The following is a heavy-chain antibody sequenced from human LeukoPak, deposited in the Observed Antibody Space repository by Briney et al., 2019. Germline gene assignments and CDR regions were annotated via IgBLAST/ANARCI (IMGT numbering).Heavy chain of an antibody. V-gene: IGHV3-30*02. CDR2: IRYDGSNE. J-gene: IGHJ4*02. Sequence: PGGSLRLSCAAPGFTFSTYGMHWVRQAPGKGPEWVAFIRYDGSNEYYADAVKGRFTISKDNSNNTLYLQMNSLRSEDTAMYYCAREMGILNYWGQGTLVTVSS. CDR3: AREMGILNY. D-gene: IGHD1-26*01. CDR1: GFTFSTYG.